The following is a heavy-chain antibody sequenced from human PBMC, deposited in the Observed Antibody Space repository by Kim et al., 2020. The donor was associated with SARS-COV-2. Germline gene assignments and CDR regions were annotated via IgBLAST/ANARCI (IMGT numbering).Heavy chain of an antibody. Sequence: GESLKISCKGSGYSFTSYWIGWVRQMPGKGLEWMGIIYPGDSDTRYSPSFQGQVTISADKSISTAYLQWSSLKASDTAMYYCARRNSSSSEGHYGMDVWGQGTTVTVSS. CDR1: GYSFTSYW. CDR3: ARRNSSSSEGHYGMDV. V-gene: IGHV5-51*01. D-gene: IGHD6-6*01. CDR2: IYPGDSDT. J-gene: IGHJ6*02.